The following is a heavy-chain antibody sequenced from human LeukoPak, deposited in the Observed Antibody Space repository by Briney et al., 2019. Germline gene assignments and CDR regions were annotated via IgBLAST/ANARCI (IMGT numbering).Heavy chain of an antibody. J-gene: IGHJ3*02. CDR2: ISWNSGSI. CDR1: GFTFDDYA. CDR3: AKDIPYSSGWSVYDAFDI. Sequence: PGRSLRLSCAASGFTFDDYAMHWVRQAPGKGLEWVSGISWNSGSIGYADSVKGRFTISRDNAKNSLYLQMNSLRAEDTALYYCAKDIPYSSGWSVYDAFDICGQGTMVTVSS. V-gene: IGHV3-9*01. D-gene: IGHD6-19*01.